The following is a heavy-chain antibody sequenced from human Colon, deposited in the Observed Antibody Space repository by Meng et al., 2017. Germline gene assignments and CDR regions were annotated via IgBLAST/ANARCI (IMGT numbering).Heavy chain of an antibody. D-gene: IGHD2-2*01. CDR1: GGSISSSNW. CDR2: IYHSGST. J-gene: IGHJ4*02. CDR3: ASGRKYCSSTSCYGQFDY. V-gene: IGHV4-4*02. Sequence: SGPVSVNPSGTSSSPWAVSGGSISSSNWWSWVRQPPGKGLEWIGEIYHSGSTNYNPSLKSRVTISVDKSKNQFSLKLSSVTAADTAVYYCASGRKYCSSTSCYGQFDYWGQGTLVTVSS.